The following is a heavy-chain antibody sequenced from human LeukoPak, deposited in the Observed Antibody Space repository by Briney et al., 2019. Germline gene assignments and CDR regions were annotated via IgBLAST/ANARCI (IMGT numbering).Heavy chain of an antibody. J-gene: IGHJ5*02. CDR1: GYSISSGYY. V-gene: IGHV4-38-2*01. D-gene: IGHD3-3*01. CDR3: ARSSGYDFWSLMARFDP. Sequence: SETLSRTCAVSGYSISSGYYWGWIRQPPGKGLEWIGSIYHSGSTYYNPSLKSRVTISVDTSKNQFSLKRSSVTAADTAVYYCARSSGYDFWSLMARFDPWGQGTLVTVSS. CDR2: IYHSGST.